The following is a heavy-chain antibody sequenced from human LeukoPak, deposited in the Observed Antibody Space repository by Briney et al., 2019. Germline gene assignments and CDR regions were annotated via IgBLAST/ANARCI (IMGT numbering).Heavy chain of an antibody. D-gene: IGHD6-13*01. Sequence: SQTLSLTCAVSGGSISSGGYSWSWIRQPPGKGLEWIGYIYHSGSTYYNPSLKSRVTISVDRPKNQFSLKLSSVTAADTAVYYCARVPVGYSSSWYGFDPWGQGTLVTVSS. V-gene: IGHV4-30-2*01. CDR2: IYHSGST. CDR3: ARVPVGYSSSWYGFDP. J-gene: IGHJ5*02. CDR1: GGSISSGGYS.